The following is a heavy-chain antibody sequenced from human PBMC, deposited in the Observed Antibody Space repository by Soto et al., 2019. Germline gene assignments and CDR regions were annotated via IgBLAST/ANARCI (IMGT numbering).Heavy chain of an antibody. CDR1: GFTFSSYA. J-gene: IGHJ4*02. D-gene: IGHD3-22*01. CDR3: AKDPPIYSYDSSGQFDY. V-gene: IGHV3-23*01. Sequence: LRLSCAASGFTFSSYAMSWVRQAPGKGLEWVSAISGSGGSTYYADSVKGRFTISRDNSKNTLYLQMNSLRAEDTAVYYCAKDPPIYSYDSSGQFDYWGQGTLVTVSS. CDR2: ISGSGGST.